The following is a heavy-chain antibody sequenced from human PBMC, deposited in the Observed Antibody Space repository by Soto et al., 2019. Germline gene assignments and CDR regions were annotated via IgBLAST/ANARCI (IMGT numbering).Heavy chain of an antibody. CDR1: EGTFSSYA. D-gene: IGHD5-12*01. CDR3: ALQIPPTIVATITELDY. V-gene: IGHV1-69*06. J-gene: IGHJ4*02. CDR2: IIPIFGTA. Sequence: GXPVKISYKASEGTFSSYAISGVRQAPGQGLEWMGGIIPIFGTANYAQKFQGRVTITADKSTSTAYMELSSLRSEDTAVYYCALQIPPTIVATITELDYWGQGTLVTVPQ.